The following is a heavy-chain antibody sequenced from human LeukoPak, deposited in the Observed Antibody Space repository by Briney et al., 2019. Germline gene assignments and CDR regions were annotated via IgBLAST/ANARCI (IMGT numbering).Heavy chain of an antibody. CDR3: AKDTSIGKYCTNGVCSPFDY. Sequence: PGGSLTLSCAASGFTFSSYAMSWVRQAPGQGLEWVSVISDSGDYTSYADSVRGRFTISRDNSRNTLYLQMISLRPGDTAVYYCAKDTSIGKYCTNGVCSPFDYWGQGTLVTVSS. CDR2: ISDSGDYT. D-gene: IGHD2-8*01. CDR1: GFTFSSYA. V-gene: IGHV3-23*01. J-gene: IGHJ4*02.